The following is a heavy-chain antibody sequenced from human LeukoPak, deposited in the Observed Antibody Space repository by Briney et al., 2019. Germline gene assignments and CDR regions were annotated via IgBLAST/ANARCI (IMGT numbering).Heavy chain of an antibody. Sequence: QTGGSLRLSCAVSGFTFSSYWMHWVRQAPGKGLVWVSRIDRDGSRINYADSVKGRFTISRDNGKNTLFLQMNSLRAEDTAVYYCVRGGIASAFDIWGQGTMVTVSS. CDR3: VRGGIASAFDI. J-gene: IGHJ3*02. D-gene: IGHD6-13*01. CDR2: IDRDGSRI. CDR1: GFTFSSYW. V-gene: IGHV3-74*01.